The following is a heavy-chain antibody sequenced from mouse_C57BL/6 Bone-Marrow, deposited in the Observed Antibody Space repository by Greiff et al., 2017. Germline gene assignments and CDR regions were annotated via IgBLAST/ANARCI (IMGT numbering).Heavy chain of an antibody. CDR2: ISSGSSTI. Sequence: EVNVVESGGGLVKPGGSLKLSCAASGFTFSDYGMNWVRQAPEKGLEWVAYISSGSSTIYYPDTVKGRFTISRDNAKNTLFLQMTSLRSGDTALYYCARSKAWFAYWGQGTLVTVAA. V-gene: IGHV5-17*01. D-gene: IGHD2-5*01. J-gene: IGHJ3*01. CDR3: ARSKAWFAY. CDR1: GFTFSDYG.